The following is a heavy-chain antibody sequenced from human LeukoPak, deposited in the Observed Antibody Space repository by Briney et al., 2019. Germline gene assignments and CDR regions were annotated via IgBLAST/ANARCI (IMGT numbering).Heavy chain of an antibody. CDR1: GYTFICYY. CDR2: INPNSGGR. J-gene: IGHJ3*02. Sequence: GASVKVSCKASGYTFICYYIHWVRQAPGQGQEWKGWINPNSGGRNHAQKVQGRVTMTWDTSTRTAYMELSRLRSDDTAVYYCARGYSSSWYDAFDIWGQGTMVTVSS. V-gene: IGHV1-2*02. CDR3: ARGYSSSWYDAFDI. D-gene: IGHD6-13*01.